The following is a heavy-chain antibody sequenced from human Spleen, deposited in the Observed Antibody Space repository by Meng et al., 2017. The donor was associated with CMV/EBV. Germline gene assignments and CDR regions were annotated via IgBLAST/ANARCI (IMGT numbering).Heavy chain of an antibody. J-gene: IGHJ4*02. CDR1: VGTFRSYA. V-gene: IGHV1-69*05. CDR2: IIPIFGTA. CDR3: ATEPLLGYRFDY. Sequence: SVKVSCQASVGTFRSYAISWVRQAPGQGLEWMGGIIPIFGTANYAQKFQGRVTITTDESTSTAYMDLRSLRSDDTAVYYCATEPLLGYRFDYWGQGTLVTVSS. D-gene: IGHD2-2*01.